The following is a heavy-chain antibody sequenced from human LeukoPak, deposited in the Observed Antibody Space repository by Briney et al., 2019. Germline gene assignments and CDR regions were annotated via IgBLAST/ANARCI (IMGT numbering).Heavy chain of an antibody. CDR3: ARVSSVITTSFDY. CDR1: GGSMTYYY. Sequence: SETLSLTCTVSGGSMTYYYWAWIRQPPGKTLEWIGCTYYSGRTDYNPSLKGRVSISVDRSRSSNQFSLTLSSVTAADTAVYYCARVSSVITTSFDYWGQGILVTVSS. CDR2: TYYSGRT. J-gene: IGHJ4*02. D-gene: IGHD3-22*01. V-gene: IGHV4-59*01.